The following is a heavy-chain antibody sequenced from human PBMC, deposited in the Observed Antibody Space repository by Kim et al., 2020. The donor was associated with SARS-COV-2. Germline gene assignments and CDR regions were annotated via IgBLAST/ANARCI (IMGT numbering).Heavy chain of an antibody. Sequence: SETLSLTCTVSGGSTSSSSYYWGWIRQPPGKGLEWIGSIFYSGSSYYNPSLKRRVTTSVDTSKNKFSLKLSSVTAADTAVYYCAGGSGSGYSFDYWSQGTLVAVSS. CDR1: GGSTSSSSYY. CDR3: AGGSGSGYSFDY. V-gene: IGHV4-39*07. J-gene: IGHJ4*02. CDR2: IFYSGSS. D-gene: IGHD3-22*01.